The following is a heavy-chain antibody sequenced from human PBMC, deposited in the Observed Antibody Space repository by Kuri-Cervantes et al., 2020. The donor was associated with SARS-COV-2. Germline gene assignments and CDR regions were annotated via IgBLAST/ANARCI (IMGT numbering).Heavy chain of an antibody. CDR3: ATYDLQYGYYFDY. V-gene: IGHV4-38-2*02. D-gene: IGHD4-11*01. Sequence: GSLRLSCTVSGYSISSGYYWGWIRQPPGKGLEWIGSIYHSGSTYYNPSLKSRVTISVDRSKNQFSLKLSSVTAADTAVYYCATYDLQYGYYFDYWGQGTLVTVSS. CDR2: IYHSGST. J-gene: IGHJ4*02. CDR1: GYSISSGYY.